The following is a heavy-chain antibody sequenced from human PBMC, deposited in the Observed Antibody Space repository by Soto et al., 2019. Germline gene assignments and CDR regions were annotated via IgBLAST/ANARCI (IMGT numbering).Heavy chain of an antibody. CDR1: GFAFSSYP. CDR2: ISYDGSNK. J-gene: IGHJ6*02. CDR3: ARTSGSPEYYYYGMDV. Sequence: GGSLRLSCAASGFAFSSYPMSWVRQAPGKGLEWVAVISYDGSNKYYADSVKGRFTISRDNSKNTLYLQMNSLRAEDTAVYYCARTSGSPEYYYYGMDVWGQGTTVTVSS. D-gene: IGHD3-10*01. V-gene: IGHV3-30-3*01.